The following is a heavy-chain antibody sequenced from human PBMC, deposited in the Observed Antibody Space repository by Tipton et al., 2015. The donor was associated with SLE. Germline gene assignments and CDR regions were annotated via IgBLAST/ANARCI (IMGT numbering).Heavy chain of an antibody. Sequence: TLSLTCTVSGGSINSPTYYWGWIRQPPGKGLEWIGSIYYTGSAYYNPSLKSRVIISVDPSKNQFSLRLNSVTAADTAVYYCARHADYVEWPHEWYFDLWGRGSLVTVSS. CDR1: GGSINSPTYY. CDR3: ARHADYVEWPHEWYFDL. CDR2: IYYTGSA. V-gene: IGHV4-39*07. J-gene: IGHJ2*01. D-gene: IGHD3-10*02.